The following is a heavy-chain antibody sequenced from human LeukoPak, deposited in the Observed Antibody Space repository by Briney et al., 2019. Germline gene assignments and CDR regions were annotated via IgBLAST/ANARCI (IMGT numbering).Heavy chain of an antibody. D-gene: IGHD3-22*01. CDR3: ARGRGDYDSSGYFRDDTFDI. CDR1: GYTFTSYD. J-gene: IGHJ3*02. Sequence: ASVKVSCKASGYTFTSYDINWVRQATGQGLEWMGWMNPNSCNTGYAQKFQGRVTMTRNTSISTAYMELSSLRSEDTAVYYCARGRGDYDSSGYFRDDTFDIWGQGTMVTVSS. CDR2: MNPNSCNT. V-gene: IGHV1-8*01.